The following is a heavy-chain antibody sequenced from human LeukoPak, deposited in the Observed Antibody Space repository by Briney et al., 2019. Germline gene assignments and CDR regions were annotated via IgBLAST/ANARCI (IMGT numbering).Heavy chain of an antibody. D-gene: IGHD3-22*01. J-gene: IGHJ5*02. CDR3: ATDYYDSRVNWFDP. V-gene: IGHV3-30*01. Sequence: GSLRLSCAASGFTFSSYAMHWVRQAPGKGLEWVAVISYDGSNKYYADSVKGRFTISRDNSKNTLYLQMNSLRAEDTAVYYCATDYYDSRVNWFDPWGQGTLVTVSS. CDR2: ISYDGSNK. CDR1: GFTFSSYA.